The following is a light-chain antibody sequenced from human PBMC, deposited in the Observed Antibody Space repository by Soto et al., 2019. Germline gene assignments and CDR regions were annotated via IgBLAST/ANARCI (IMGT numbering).Light chain of an antibody. V-gene: IGLV2-23*02. CDR1: SSDVGSYNL. J-gene: IGLJ1*01. CDR2: EVS. CDR3: CSYAGSSTFYV. Sequence: QSALTQPASVSGSPGQSITISCTGTSSDVGSYNLVSWYQQHPGKAPKLMIYEVSKRPSGVSNRFSGSKSGNTASLTISGRQADDEADYYCCSYAGSSTFYVFGTGTKLTVL.